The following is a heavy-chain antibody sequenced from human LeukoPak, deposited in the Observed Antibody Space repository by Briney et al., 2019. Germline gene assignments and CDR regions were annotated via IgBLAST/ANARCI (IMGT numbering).Heavy chain of an antibody. V-gene: IGHV1-18*01. CDR2: ISAYNGNT. D-gene: IGHD3-3*01. J-gene: IGHJ4*02. CDR1: GGTFSSYA. CDR3: ARSGVLRFLEWLLYLDY. Sequence: ASVKVSCKASGGTFSSYAISWVRQAPGQGLEWMGWISAYNGNTNYAQKLQGRVTMTTDTSTSTAYMELRSLRSDDTAVYYCARSGVLRFLEWLLYLDYWGQGTLVTVSS.